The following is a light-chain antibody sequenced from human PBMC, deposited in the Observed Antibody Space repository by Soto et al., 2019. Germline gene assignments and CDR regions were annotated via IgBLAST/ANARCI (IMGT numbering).Light chain of an antibody. CDR1: QSVLYSSNNKNY. J-gene: IGKJ2*01. CDR3: QQYYSTPHT. CDR2: WAS. Sequence: DIVMTQSPDSLAVSLGERATINCKSSQSVLYSSNNKNYLAWYQQKPGQTPNLLIYWASTRESGVPDRFSGSGSGTDFTLTISSLQAEDVAVYYCQQYYSTPHTFCQGTRLEIK. V-gene: IGKV4-1*01.